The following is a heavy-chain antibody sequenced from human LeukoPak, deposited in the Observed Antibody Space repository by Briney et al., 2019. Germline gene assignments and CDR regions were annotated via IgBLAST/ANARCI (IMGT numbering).Heavy chain of an antibody. CDR1: GGSISSGSYY. CDR2: IYTSGST. Sequence: RPSQTLSLTCTVSGGSISSGSYYWSWIRQPAGKGLEWIGRIYTSGSTNYNPSLKSRVTISVDTSKNQFSLKLSSVTAADTAVYYCARHQSGNWGYYYYYYMDVWGKGTTVTVSS. CDR3: ARHQSGNWGYYYYYYMDV. V-gene: IGHV4-61*02. J-gene: IGHJ6*03. D-gene: IGHD7-27*01.